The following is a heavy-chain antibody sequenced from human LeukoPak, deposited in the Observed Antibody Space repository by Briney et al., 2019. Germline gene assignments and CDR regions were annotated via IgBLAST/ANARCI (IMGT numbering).Heavy chain of an antibody. V-gene: IGHV1-18*01. D-gene: IGHD1-26*01. Sequence: ASVKVSCKASGYTFTSYGISWVRQAPGQGLEWMGWINPYNGNTKYPQKFQGRVTMTTDTSTSTAYMELRSLRSDDTAVYYCARVAQSKSGSRLDFDYWGQGTLVTVSS. CDR1: GYTFTSYG. CDR2: INPYNGNT. J-gene: IGHJ4*02. CDR3: ARVAQSKSGSRLDFDY.